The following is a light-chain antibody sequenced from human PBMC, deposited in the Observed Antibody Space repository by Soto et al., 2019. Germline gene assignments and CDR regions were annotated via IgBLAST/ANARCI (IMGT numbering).Light chain of an antibody. CDR1: SSDVGSYNL. V-gene: IGLV2-23*02. Sequence: QSVLAQPASVSGSPGQSITISCTGTSSDVGSYNLVSWYQQHPGKAPKLMIFEVNKRPSGVSNRFSGSKSGNTASLTISGFKVEDEADYYCCSSGGSPTYVFGTGTKVTVL. CDR2: EVN. CDR3: CSSGGSPTYV. J-gene: IGLJ1*01.